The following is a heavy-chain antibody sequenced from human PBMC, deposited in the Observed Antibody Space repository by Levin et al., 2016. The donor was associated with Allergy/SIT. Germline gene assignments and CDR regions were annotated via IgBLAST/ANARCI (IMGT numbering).Heavy chain of an antibody. D-gene: IGHD3-9*01. V-gene: IGHV4-59*01. J-gene: IGHJ6*02. Sequence: SETLSLTCTVSGGSISSYYWSWIRQPHGKGLEWIGYIYYSGSTNYNPSLKSRVTISVDTSKNQFSLKLSSVTAADTAVYYCARCYYDILTGYLPYYYYYGMDVWGQGTTVTVSS. CDR2: IYYSGST. CDR1: GGSISSYY. CDR3: ARCYYDILTGYLPYYYYYGMDV.